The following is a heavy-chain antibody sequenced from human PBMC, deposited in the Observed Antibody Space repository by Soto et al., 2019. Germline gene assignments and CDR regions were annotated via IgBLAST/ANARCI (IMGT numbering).Heavy chain of an antibody. CDR3: AKARGAYSHYGTDV. Sequence: GGSLRLSCAASGFTLDDYTMHWVRQVPGKGLEWVSLISWDGGSTSYADPVKGRFTISRDNSKSSLYLQMNSLRTEDTALYYCAKARGAYSHYGTDVCGQGTTVTVSS. CDR1: GFTLDDYT. V-gene: IGHV3-43*01. J-gene: IGHJ6*02. CDR2: ISWDGGST.